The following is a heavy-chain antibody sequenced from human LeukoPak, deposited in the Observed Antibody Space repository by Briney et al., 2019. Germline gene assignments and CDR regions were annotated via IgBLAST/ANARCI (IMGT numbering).Heavy chain of an antibody. D-gene: IGHD5-18*01. J-gene: IGHJ4*02. Sequence: GGSLRPSCAASGFTFSSCAMSWVRQAPGKGLEWVSAISNSGGSTHYADSVKGRFTISRDNSKNTLYLQMNSLRAEDTAVYYCAKGGSRGYSYGYSDYWDQGTLVTVSS. V-gene: IGHV3-23*01. CDR3: AKGGSRGYSYGYSDY. CDR2: ISNSGGST. CDR1: GFTFSSCA.